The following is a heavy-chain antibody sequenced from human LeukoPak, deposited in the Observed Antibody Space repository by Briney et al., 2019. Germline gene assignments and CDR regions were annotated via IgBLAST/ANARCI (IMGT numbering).Heavy chain of an antibody. Sequence: SETLSLTCAVSGYSISSGYYWGWIRQPPGKGLEWIGSIYHSGSTYYNPSLKSRVTISVDTSKNQLSLKLSSVTAADTAVYYCARGYSSSWYGDYWGQGTLVTVSS. CDR3: ARGYSSSWYGDY. CDR2: IYHSGST. D-gene: IGHD6-13*01. CDR1: GYSISSGYY. J-gene: IGHJ4*02. V-gene: IGHV4-38-2*01.